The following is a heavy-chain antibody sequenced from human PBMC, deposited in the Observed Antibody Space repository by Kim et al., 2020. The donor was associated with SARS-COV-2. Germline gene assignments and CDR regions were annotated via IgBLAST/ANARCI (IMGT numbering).Heavy chain of an antibody. D-gene: IGHD3-10*01. Sequence: SQTLSLSRAISGDSVSSKSSAWNWIRQSPSRGLEWLGRTYYRSKWYYDYAVSVKSRIIINPDTSKNQFSLQLNSVTPEDTAVYYCARGYYGSGSYYKDVLDYWGQGTLVTVSS. CDR2: TYYRSKWYY. CDR3: ARGYYGSGSYYKDVLDY. CDR1: GDSVSSKSSA. V-gene: IGHV6-1*01. J-gene: IGHJ4*02.